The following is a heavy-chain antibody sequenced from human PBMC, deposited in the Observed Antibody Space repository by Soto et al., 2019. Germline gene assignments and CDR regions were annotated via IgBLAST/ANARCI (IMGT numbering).Heavy chain of an antibody. CDR1: GGSISSSNW. V-gene: IGHV4-4*02. Sequence: QVQLQESGPGLVKPSGTLSLTCAVSGGSISSSNWWSWVRQPPGKGLEWIGEIYHSGSTNYNPSLKSRVTISVDKSKNQFSLKLSSVSAADTAVYYCARDAAGPAAAGKGGADYWGQGTLVTVSS. J-gene: IGHJ4*02. CDR3: ARDAAGPAAAGKGGADY. D-gene: IGHD6-13*01. CDR2: IYHSGST.